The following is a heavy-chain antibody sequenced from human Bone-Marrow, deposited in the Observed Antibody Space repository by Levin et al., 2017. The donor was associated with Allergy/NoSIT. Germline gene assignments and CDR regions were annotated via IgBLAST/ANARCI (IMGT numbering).Heavy chain of an antibody. CDR1: GFTFNNYW. CDR2: IKNDGSET. Sequence: GESLKISCAAFGFTFNNYWMRWVRQTPGKGLESVANIKNDGSETYYVDSVKGRFTISRDNAKNSLHLQMNSLRAEDTAVYYCATAVRGIPFDYWGQGTLDTVSS. J-gene: IGHJ4*02. CDR3: ATAVRGIPFDY. V-gene: IGHV3-7*01. D-gene: IGHD2-21*01.